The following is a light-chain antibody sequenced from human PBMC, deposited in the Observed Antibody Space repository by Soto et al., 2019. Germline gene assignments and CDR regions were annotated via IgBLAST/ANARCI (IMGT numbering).Light chain of an antibody. CDR3: MQALQTPI. J-gene: IGKJ4*01. CDR1: QSLLHSNGYNY. Sequence: DMVMTQSPLSLPVTPGEPASISCRSSQSLLHSNGYNYLDWYLQKPGQSPQLLIYLGSNRASGVPDRFTGSGSGTDFTLKISRVEAEDVGVYYCMQALQTPIFGGGTKVDIK. CDR2: LGS. V-gene: IGKV2-28*01.